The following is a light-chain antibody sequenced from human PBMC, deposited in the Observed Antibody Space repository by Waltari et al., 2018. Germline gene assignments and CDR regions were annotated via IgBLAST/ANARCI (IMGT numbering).Light chain of an antibody. CDR2: DAS. CDR1: QSVGNT. V-gene: IGKV3D-15*01. CDR3: QQYVKWPWT. Sequence: EIVMTQSPATLSVSPGEEVTLSCRASQSVGNTLAWFQQRPGQPPRLLIYDASIRAPGVPTSFRGRGSGTEFTLTINSLQSDDFASYFCQQYVKWPWTFGQGTKVEI. J-gene: IGKJ1*01.